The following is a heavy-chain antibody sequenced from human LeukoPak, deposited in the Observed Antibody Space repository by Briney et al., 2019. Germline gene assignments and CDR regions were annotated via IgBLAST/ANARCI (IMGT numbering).Heavy chain of an antibody. D-gene: IGHD6-19*01. J-gene: IGHJ5*02. CDR1: GFTFSTYS. Sequence: GGSLRLSCVVSGFTFSTYSMHWVRQAPGKGLGWVSYISSRSSTIYYADSVRGRFTISRDNAKNSLYLQMNSLGDEDTAVYYCARAIAVAGSYNWFDPWGQGTLVTVSS. CDR3: ARAIAVAGSYNWFDP. V-gene: IGHV3-48*02. CDR2: ISSRSSTI.